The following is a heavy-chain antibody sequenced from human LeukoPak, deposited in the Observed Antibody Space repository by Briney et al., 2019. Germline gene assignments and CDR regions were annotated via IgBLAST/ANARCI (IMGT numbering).Heavy chain of an antibody. J-gene: IGHJ4*02. V-gene: IGHV4-4*07. Sequence: PSETLSLTCTVSGGPISNYYWSWIRQPAGKGLEWIGRIYSSGNTNYNPSLKSRVTMSVDTSKNQFSLDLSSVTAADTAVYYCARDGVVEQLAIDYWGQGTLVTVSS. CDR3: ARDGVVEQLAIDY. CDR1: GGPISNYY. D-gene: IGHD6-13*01. CDR2: IYSSGNT.